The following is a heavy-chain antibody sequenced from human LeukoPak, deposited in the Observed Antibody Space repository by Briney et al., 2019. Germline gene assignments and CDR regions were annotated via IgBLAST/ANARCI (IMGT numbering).Heavy chain of an antibody. CDR2: INHSGST. CDR3: ARDGGYKKTFDY. V-gene: IGHV4-34*01. CDR1: GGSFSGYY. D-gene: IGHD1-26*01. J-gene: IGHJ4*02. Sequence: SETLSLTCAVYGGSFSGYYWSWIRQPPGKGLEWIGEINHSGSTNYNPSLKSRVTISVDTSKNQFSLKLSSVTAADTAVYYCARDGGYKKTFDYWGQGTPVTVSS.